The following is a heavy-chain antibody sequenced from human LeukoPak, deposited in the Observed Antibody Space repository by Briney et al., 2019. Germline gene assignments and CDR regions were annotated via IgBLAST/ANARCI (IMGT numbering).Heavy chain of an antibody. CDR1: GGSISSYY. J-gene: IGHJ3*02. D-gene: IGHD3-16*01. Sequence: PSETLSLTCTVSGGSISSYYWSWIRQPPGKGLEWIGYIYYSGSTNYNPSLKSRVTISVDTSKNQFSLKLSSVTAADTAVYYCARTRGILGALDIWGQGTMVTVSS. V-gene: IGHV4-59*01. CDR3: ARTRGILGALDI. CDR2: IYYSGST.